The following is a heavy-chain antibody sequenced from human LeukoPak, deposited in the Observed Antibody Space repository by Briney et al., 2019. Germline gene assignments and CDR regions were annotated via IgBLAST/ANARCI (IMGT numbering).Heavy chain of an antibody. D-gene: IGHD3-22*01. J-gene: IGHJ4*02. CDR2: IYYSGST. CDR1: GGSISSYY. V-gene: IGHV4-59*01. Sequence: PSETLSLTCIVSGGSISSYYWSWIRQPPGKGLEWIGYIYYSGSTNCNPSPKSRVTISVDTSKNQFSLKLSSVTAADTAVYYCARVYYDSSGYHLAFDYWGQGTLVTVS. CDR3: ARVYYDSSGYHLAFDY.